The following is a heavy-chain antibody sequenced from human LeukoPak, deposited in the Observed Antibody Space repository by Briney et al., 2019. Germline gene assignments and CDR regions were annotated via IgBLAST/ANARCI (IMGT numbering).Heavy chain of an antibody. Sequence: PGESLKISCKGSGYSFTNYWIGWVRQMPGKGLEWMGTIYPGDSDTRYSPSIQVQVTISADRSISTAYLQWSSLKASDTAVYYCVRRRSGWYYFDYWGQGTLVTVSA. CDR2: IYPGDSDT. CDR1: GYSFTNYW. D-gene: IGHD6-19*01. J-gene: IGHJ4*02. V-gene: IGHV5-51*01. CDR3: VRRRSGWYYFDY.